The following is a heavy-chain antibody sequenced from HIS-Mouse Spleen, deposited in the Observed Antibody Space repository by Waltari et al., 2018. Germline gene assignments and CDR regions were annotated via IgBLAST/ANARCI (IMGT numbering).Heavy chain of an antibody. J-gene: IGHJ1*01. CDR3: ARDGGGDYGDYVRAPEYFQH. CDR1: GFTFSSYW. V-gene: IGHV3-74*01. CDR2: VKSVGGSK. Sequence: EVQLVESGGGLVQPGGSLRLSCAASGFTFSSYWMHWVRQAPGKGLVGGERVKSVGGSKSNAEPGKGRFTIARDNAKNRLDLKMNSLRAEDTAVYYCARDGGGDYGDYVRAPEYFQHWGQGTLVTVSS. D-gene: IGHD4-17*01.